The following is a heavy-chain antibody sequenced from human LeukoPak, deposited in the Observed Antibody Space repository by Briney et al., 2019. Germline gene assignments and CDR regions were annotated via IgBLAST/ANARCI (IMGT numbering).Heavy chain of an antibody. Sequence: SVKVSCKASGGTFSSYAISWVRQAPGQGLEWMGRIIPIFGTANYAQKFQGRVTITTDESTSTAYMELSSLRSEDTAVYYCARVGYCSGGSCYISFDYWGQGTLVTVSS. J-gene: IGHJ4*02. D-gene: IGHD2-15*01. CDR3: ARVGYCSGGSCYISFDY. CDR1: GGTFSSYA. V-gene: IGHV1-69*05. CDR2: IIPIFGTA.